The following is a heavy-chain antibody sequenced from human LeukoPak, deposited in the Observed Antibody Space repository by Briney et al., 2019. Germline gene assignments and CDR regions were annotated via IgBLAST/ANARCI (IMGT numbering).Heavy chain of an antibody. CDR2: ISSSSSYI. J-gene: IGHJ4*02. CDR3: ARGARLLAEFDY. D-gene: IGHD2-15*01. Sequence: GGSLRLSCAASGFTFSSYSMNWVRQAPGKGLEWVSSISSSSSYIYYADSVKGRFTISRDNAKNSLYLQMNSLRAEDTAVYYCARGARLLAEFDYWGQGTLVTVSS. CDR1: GFTFSSYS. V-gene: IGHV3-21*01.